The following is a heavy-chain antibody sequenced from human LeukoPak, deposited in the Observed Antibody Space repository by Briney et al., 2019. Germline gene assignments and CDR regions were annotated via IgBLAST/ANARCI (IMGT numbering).Heavy chain of an antibody. CDR2: ISGSGGST. D-gene: IGHD6-13*01. CDR1: GFTFSSYA. Sequence: PGGSLRLSCAASGFTFSSYAMSWVRQAPGKGLEWVSAISGSGGSTYYADSVKGRFTISRDNSKNTLYLQMNSLRAEDTAVYYCARSRLSSWYLDYWGQGTLVTVSS. CDR3: ARSRLSSWYLDY. V-gene: IGHV3-23*01. J-gene: IGHJ4*02.